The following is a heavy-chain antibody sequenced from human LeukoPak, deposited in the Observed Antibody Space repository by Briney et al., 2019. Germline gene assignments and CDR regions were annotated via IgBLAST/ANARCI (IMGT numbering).Heavy chain of an antibody. V-gene: IGHV3-53*01. CDR2: IYSGGST. D-gene: IGHD5-12*01. Sequence: PGGSLRLSCAASGFTVSSNYMSWVRQAPGKGLEWVSVIYSGGSTYYADSVKGRFTISRDNSKNTLYLQMNSLRAEDTAVYYCAKNSGYDNTLFDYWGQGTLVTVSS. CDR3: AKNSGYDNTLFDY. CDR1: GFTVSSNY. J-gene: IGHJ4*02.